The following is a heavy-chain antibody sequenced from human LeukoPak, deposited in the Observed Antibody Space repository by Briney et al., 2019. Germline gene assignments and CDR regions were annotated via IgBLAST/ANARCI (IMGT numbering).Heavy chain of an antibody. CDR1: GFTFSSYG. V-gene: IGHV3-23*01. Sequence: PGGSLRLSCAASGFTFSSYGMSWVRQAPGKGLEWVSGIISGGSTYYADSVKGRFTISRDNSKNTLYLQMNSLRAEDTAVYYCAKGRAGNYYYDSSDYWGQGTLVTVSS. D-gene: IGHD3-22*01. J-gene: IGHJ4*02. CDR3: AKGRAGNYYYDSSDY. CDR2: IISGGST.